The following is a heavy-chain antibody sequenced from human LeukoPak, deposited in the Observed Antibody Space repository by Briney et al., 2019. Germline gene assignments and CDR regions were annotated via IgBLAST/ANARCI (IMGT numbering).Heavy chain of an antibody. CDR1: GFTFSSYA. CDR3: AKDRGLLFGEFHDY. D-gene: IGHD3-10*02. CDR2: ISGSGGST. J-gene: IGHJ4*02. V-gene: IGHV3-23*01. Sequence: PGGSLRLSCAASGFTFSSYAMSWVRQAPGKGLEWVSAISGSGGSTYYADSVKGRFTISRDNSKNTLYLQMNSLRAEDTAVYYCAKDRGLLFGEFHDYWAREPWSPSPQ.